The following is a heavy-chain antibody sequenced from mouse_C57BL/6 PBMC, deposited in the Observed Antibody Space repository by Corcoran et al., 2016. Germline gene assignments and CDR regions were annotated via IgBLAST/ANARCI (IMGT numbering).Heavy chain of an antibody. J-gene: IGHJ2*01. CDR2: IYPRSGNT. CDR1: GYTFTSYG. D-gene: IGHD2-2*01. Sequence: QVQLQQSGAELARPGASVKLSCKASGYTFTSYGISWVKQRTGQGLEWIGEIYPRSGNTYYNEKFKGKDTLTADKSSSTAYMELRSLTSEDSAVYFCARGSTMVTKTDYLGQGTTLTVSS. CDR3: ARGSTMVTKTDY. V-gene: IGHV1-81*01.